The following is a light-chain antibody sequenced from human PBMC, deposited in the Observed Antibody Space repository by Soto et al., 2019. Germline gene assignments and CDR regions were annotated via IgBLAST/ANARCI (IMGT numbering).Light chain of an antibody. V-gene: IGLV1-51*01. CDR2: DDN. J-gene: IGLJ1*01. CDR3: GTWDTSLPACV. CDR1: ASNIGNTS. Sequence: QSVLTQPPSVSAAPGQRVTISCSGSASNIGNTSVSWYQQLPGAAPKLLIYDDNNRPSGIPDRFSGSKSGTSATLGITGLQNGDEADYYCGTWDTSLPACVFGPGTKVTVL.